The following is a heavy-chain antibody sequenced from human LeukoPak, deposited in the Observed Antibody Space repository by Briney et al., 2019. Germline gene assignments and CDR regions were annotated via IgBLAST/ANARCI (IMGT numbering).Heavy chain of an antibody. CDR3: AKVASSGYYRWYYFDY. CDR2: ISFSGDST. D-gene: IGHD3-22*01. Sequence: GGSLRLSCAASGFTFSSYGMSWVRQAPGKGLEWVSAISFSGDSTYYADSVKGRFTISRDNSKNTLYLQMNSLRAEDTAVYYCAKVASSGYYRWYYFDYWGQGTLVTVSS. J-gene: IGHJ4*02. V-gene: IGHV3-23*01. CDR1: GFTFSSYG.